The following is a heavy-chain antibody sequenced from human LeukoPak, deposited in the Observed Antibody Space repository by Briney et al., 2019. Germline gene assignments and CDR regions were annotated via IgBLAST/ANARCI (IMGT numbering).Heavy chain of an antibody. D-gene: IGHD6-19*01. V-gene: IGHV4-39*01. J-gene: IGHJ4*02. CDR2: IYYSGST. CDR1: GGSISSSSYY. CDR3: ARHSGWYNYYFGY. Sequence: SETLSLTCTVSGGSISSSSYYWGWIREPPGKWLEWIGSIYYSGSTYYNPSLKSRVTISVDTSKNQFSLKLSSVTAADTAVYYCARHSGWYNYYFGYWGQGTLVTVSS.